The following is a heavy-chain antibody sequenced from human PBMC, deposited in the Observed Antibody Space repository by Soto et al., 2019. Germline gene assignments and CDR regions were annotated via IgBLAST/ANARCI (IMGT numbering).Heavy chain of an antibody. CDR3: ARGGSSPRYYDFWAPENYFDY. CDR2: ISAYNGNT. D-gene: IGHD3-3*01. CDR1: GYTFTSYG. V-gene: IGHV1-18*01. J-gene: IGHJ4*02. Sequence: ASVKVSCKASGYTFTSYGISWVRQAPGQGLEWMGWISAYNGNTNYAQKLQGRVTMTTDTSTSTAYMELRSLRSDDTAVYYCARGGSSPRYYDFWAPENYFDYWGQGTLVTVSS.